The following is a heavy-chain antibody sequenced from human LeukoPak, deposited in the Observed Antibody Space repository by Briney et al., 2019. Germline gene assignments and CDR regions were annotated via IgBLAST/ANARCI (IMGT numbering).Heavy chain of an antibody. CDR1: GFTFSDYY. CDR3: ARSPTYGTSWYGMDV. V-gene: IGHV3-11*06. J-gene: IGHJ6*02. Sequence: GGSLRLSCAASGFTFSDYYMTWIRQAPGKGLEWVSSIGSSGSHTNHADSVKGRFTISRDNAKNSLYLQMNSLGAEDTAVYYCARSPTYGTSWYGMDVWGQGTTVTVSS. D-gene: IGHD3-16*01. CDR2: IGSSGSHT.